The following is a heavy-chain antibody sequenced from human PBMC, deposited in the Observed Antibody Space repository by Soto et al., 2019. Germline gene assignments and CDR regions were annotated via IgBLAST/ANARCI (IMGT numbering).Heavy chain of an antibody. J-gene: IGHJ4*02. Sequence: GESLKISCAASGFTFSSYAMSWVRQAPGKGLEWVSAISGSGGSTYYADSVKGRFTISRDNSKNTLYLQMNSLRAEDTAVYYCAKDRHCSGGSCYSYFDYWGQGTLVTVSS. D-gene: IGHD2-15*01. V-gene: IGHV3-23*01. CDR3: AKDRHCSGGSCYSYFDY. CDR2: ISGSGGST. CDR1: GFTFSSYA.